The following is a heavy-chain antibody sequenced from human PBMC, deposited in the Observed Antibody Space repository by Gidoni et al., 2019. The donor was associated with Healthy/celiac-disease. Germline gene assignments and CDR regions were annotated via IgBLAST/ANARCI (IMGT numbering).Heavy chain of an antibody. CDR2: ISYDGSNK. J-gene: IGHJ4*02. CDR1: GFTFSTYG. D-gene: IGHD6-13*01. V-gene: IGHV3-30*18. CDR3: AKDWVQYRVGSWYSYFDY. Sequence: QVQLVESGGGVVQPGRSRRLSCAASGFTFSTYGLHWVRQAPGKGLEWVAVISYDGSNKYYADSVKGRFTISRDNSKNTLYLQMNSLRAEDTAVYYCAKDWVQYRVGSWYSYFDYWGQGTLVTVSS.